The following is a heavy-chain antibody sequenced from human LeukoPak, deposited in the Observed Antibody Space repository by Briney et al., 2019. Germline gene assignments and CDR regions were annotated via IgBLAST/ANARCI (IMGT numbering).Heavy chain of an antibody. Sequence: PSETLSLTCTVSGGSVSSGSYYWSWIRQPPGKGLEWIGYIYYSGSTNYNPSLKSRVTISVDTSKNQFSLKLSSVTAADTAVYYCARTRSTFGYYYYGMDVWGQGTTVTVSS. CDR2: IYYSGST. D-gene: IGHD2-2*01. J-gene: IGHJ6*02. V-gene: IGHV4-61*01. CDR1: GGSVSSGSYY. CDR3: ARTRSTFGYYYYGMDV.